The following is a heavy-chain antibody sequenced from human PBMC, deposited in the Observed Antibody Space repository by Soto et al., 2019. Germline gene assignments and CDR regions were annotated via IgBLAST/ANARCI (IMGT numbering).Heavy chain of an antibody. Sequence: GGSLRLSCEASGFTFSNYAMGWVRQVPGKGLEWVSGITDYAISTYYTESVKGRFTISRDNSKNTLYLQMSSLRAEDTAIYYCVKYGAVAARPTHYYAMAVCGQGTTVTASS. CDR2: ITDYAIST. CDR1: GFTFSNYA. D-gene: IGHD6-6*01. J-gene: IGHJ6*02. V-gene: IGHV3-23*01. CDR3: VKYGAVAARPTHYYAMAV.